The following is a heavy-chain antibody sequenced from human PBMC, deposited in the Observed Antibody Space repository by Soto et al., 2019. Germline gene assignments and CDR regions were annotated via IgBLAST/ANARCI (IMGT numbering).Heavy chain of an antibody. V-gene: IGHV4-39*01. CDR2: IYYNGNT. Sequence: QLRLQEAGPGLVKPSETLSLTCTVSGGSISSSSYYWGWIRQPPGKGPEWIGAIYYNGNTYYNPSLKSRFTMSVDKSKNQFSLKLSSATAADTAMYYCARQTGVFGHYFDYWGQGTLVTVSS. CDR3: ARQTGVFGHYFDY. CDR1: GGSISSSSYY. J-gene: IGHJ4*02. D-gene: IGHD3-16*01.